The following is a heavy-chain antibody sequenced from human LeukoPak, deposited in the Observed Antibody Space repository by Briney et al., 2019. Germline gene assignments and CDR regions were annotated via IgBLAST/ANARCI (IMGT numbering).Heavy chain of an antibody. V-gene: IGHV4-39*07. CDR2: IYYSGST. J-gene: IGHJ5*02. D-gene: IGHD3-10*01. CDR1: GGSISSSSYY. Sequence: PSETLSLTCTVSGGSISSSSYYWGWIRQPPGKGLEWIGSIYYSGSTYYNPSLKSRVTISVDTSKNQFSLKLSSVTAADTAVYYCARDRITMVRGVHNWFDPWGQGTLVTVSS. CDR3: ARDRITMVRGVHNWFDP.